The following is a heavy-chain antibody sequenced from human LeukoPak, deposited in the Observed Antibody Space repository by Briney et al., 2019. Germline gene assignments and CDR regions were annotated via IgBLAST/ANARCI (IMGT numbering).Heavy chain of an antibody. CDR2: IWSDGTNK. J-gene: IGHJ4*02. CDR1: GFTFNHYA. Sequence: PGGSLRLSCAAAGFTFNHYAMHWVRPAPGKGLEWVAVIWSDGTNKYYADSVKGRFSISRDDSENTVYLQMSSLRSEDTGVYYCARDAQRGFDYSNSLKYWGQGTPVTVS. D-gene: IGHD4-11*01. V-gene: IGHV3-33*01. CDR3: ARDAQRGFDYSNSLKY.